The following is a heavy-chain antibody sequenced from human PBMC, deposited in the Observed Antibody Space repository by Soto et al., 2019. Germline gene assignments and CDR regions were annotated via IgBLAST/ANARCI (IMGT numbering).Heavy chain of an antibody. J-gene: IGHJ4*02. D-gene: IGHD1-26*01. CDR3: ARHHVRGRTIAGAAEF. Sequence: QVQLQQWGAGLLKPSETLSLTCAVYGKSLSSYYWSWIRQPPGKALEWMGEINHSGNTNYNPSLTSRVTITVDTFKNQLFLNLSSVTAPDTAMYYCARHHVRGRTIAGAAEFWGQGTLVTVSS. CDR2: INHSGNT. CDR1: GKSLSSYY. V-gene: IGHV4-34*01.